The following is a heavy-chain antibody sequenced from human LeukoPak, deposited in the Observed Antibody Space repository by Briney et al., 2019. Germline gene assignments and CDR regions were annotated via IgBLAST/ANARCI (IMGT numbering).Heavy chain of an antibody. V-gene: IGHV3-53*01. Sequence: ETLSLTCTVSGGSFSSYYKSWIRQPPGKGLEWVSVIYSGGSTYYADSVKGRFTISRDNSKNTLYLQMNSLRAEDTAVYYCARGDYYDSSGYNVGGAFDIWGQGTMVTVSS. CDR3: ARGDYYDSSGYNVGGAFDI. J-gene: IGHJ3*02. CDR2: IYSGGST. CDR1: GGSFSSYY. D-gene: IGHD3-22*01.